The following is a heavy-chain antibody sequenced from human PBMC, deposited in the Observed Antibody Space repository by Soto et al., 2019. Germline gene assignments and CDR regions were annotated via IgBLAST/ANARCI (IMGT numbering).Heavy chain of an antibody. CDR2: ISWNSGSI. D-gene: IGHD3-22*01. Sequence: GGSLRLSCAASGFTFDDYAMHWVRQAPGKGLEWVSGISWNSGSIGYADSVKGRFTISRDNAKNSLYLQMNSLRAEDTALYYCAKDISYDSSAFDYWGQGTLVTVSS. CDR3: AKDISYDSSAFDY. CDR1: GFTFDDYA. J-gene: IGHJ4*02. V-gene: IGHV3-9*01.